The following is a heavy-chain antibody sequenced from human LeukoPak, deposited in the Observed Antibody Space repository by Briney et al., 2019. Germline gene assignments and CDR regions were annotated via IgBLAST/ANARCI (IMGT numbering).Heavy chain of an antibody. Sequence: GGSLRLSCVASGFIFSNSVMHWVRQAPGKGLEWVAFIRKDGSGTYYADSVKGRFTISRDNSKNTVHLQMSSLGAEDTAVNYCAKGDSYGFDYWGQGSLVTVSS. J-gene: IGHJ4*02. V-gene: IGHV3-30*02. CDR2: IRKDGSGT. D-gene: IGHD5-18*01. CDR1: GFIFSNSV. CDR3: AKGDSYGFDY.